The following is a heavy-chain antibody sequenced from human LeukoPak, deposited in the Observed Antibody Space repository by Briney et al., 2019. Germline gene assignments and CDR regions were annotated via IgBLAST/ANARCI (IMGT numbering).Heavy chain of an antibody. J-gene: IGHJ4*02. CDR2: ISGSGGST. CDR3: AKNAGYSYGLYYFDY. D-gene: IGHD5-18*01. Sequence: GGSLRLSCAASGFTFSSYAMSWVRQAPGKGLEWVSAISGSGGSTYYADSVKGRFTISRDNSKNTVHLQMDSLRAEDSAVYYCAKNAGYSYGLYYFDYWGQGTLVTVSS. V-gene: IGHV3-23*01. CDR1: GFTFSSYA.